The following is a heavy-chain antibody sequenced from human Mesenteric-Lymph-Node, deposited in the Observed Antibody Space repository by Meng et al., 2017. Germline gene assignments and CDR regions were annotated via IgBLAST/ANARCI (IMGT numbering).Heavy chain of an antibody. Sequence: SETLSLTCAVYGGSFSGYYWSWIRQPPGKGLEWIGEINHSGSTNYNPSLKSRVTISVDTSKNQFSLKLSSVTAADTAVYYCARASTVTALNDAFDIWGQGTMVTVSS. CDR2: INHSGST. CDR1: GGSFSGYY. J-gene: IGHJ3*02. V-gene: IGHV4-34*01. D-gene: IGHD4-17*01. CDR3: ARASTVTALNDAFDI.